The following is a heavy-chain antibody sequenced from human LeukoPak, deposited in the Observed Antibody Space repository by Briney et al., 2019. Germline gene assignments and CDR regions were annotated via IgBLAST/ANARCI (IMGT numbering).Heavy chain of an antibody. CDR3: ARGGGFLESLYADAFDI. V-gene: IGHV4-38-2*02. CDR1: GYSISSGYY. D-gene: IGHD3-3*01. J-gene: IGHJ3*02. CDR2: FYHSGGP. Sequence: PSETLSLTCTVSGYSISSGYYRGWIRQPPGKGLEWIGNFYHSGGPYYTPSLRSRITISVDTSRNQFSLILNSVTAADTAVYYCARGGGFLESLYADAFDIWGQGTMVTVSS.